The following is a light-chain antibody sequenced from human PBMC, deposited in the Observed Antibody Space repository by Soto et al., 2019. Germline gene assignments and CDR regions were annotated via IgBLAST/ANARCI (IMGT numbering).Light chain of an antibody. CDR2: EVS. CDR1: SSDVGGYNY. J-gene: IGLJ1*01. V-gene: IGLV2-14*01. Sequence: QSALTQPASVSGSPGQSITISCTGTSSDVGGYNYVSWYQQHPGKAPKLMIYEVSNRPSGVSNRFSGSKSGNTASLTISGLQAEDEDDYYCSSCTSSSVYVFGTGTKVTVL. CDR3: SSCTSSSVYV.